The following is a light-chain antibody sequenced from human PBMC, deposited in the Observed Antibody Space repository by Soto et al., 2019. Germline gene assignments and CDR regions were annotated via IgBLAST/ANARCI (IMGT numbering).Light chain of an antibody. CDR2: AAS. CDR1: QSISNS. CDR3: QQSYSTPTWT. J-gene: IGKJ1*01. Sequence: DIQMTQSPSSLSASIGDRVTITCRSIQSISNSLNWYQQRPGKAPNLLIYAASNLHSGVPSRFSGSGSGTDFTLTISSLQPEEFATYFCQQSYSTPTWTFGQGTKVDIK. V-gene: IGKV1-39*01.